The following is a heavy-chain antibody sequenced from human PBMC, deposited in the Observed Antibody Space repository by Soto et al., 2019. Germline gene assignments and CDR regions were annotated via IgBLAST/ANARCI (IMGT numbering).Heavy chain of an antibody. CDR2: ISGSGGST. V-gene: IGHV3-23*01. J-gene: IGHJ2*01. Sequence: EVQLLESGGGLVQPGGSLRLSCAASGFTFSSYAMSWVRQAPGKGLEWVSAISGSGGSTYYADSVKGRFTISRDNSKNTLYLQMNSLRAEDTAVYYCAKDRSTGSMSHYWYFDLWGRGTLVTVSS. D-gene: IGHD2-2*01. CDR3: AKDRSTGSMSHYWYFDL. CDR1: GFTFSSYA.